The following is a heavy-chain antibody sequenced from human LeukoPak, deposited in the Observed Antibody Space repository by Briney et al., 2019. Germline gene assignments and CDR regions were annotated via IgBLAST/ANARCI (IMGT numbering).Heavy chain of an antibody. CDR1: GFTFSTYA. V-gene: IGHV3-23*01. Sequence: GGSLRLSCAVSGFTFSTYAMSWVRQAPGKGLEWVSVISGTGDITYYADSVKGRFTISRDNSQKTVSLQMNSLRVEDTAIYYCARDRYFDYWGQGTLVTVSS. J-gene: IGHJ4*02. CDR2: ISGTGDIT. CDR3: ARDRYFDY.